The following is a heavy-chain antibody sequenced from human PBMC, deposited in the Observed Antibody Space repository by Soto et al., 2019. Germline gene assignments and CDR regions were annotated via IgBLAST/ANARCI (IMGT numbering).Heavy chain of an antibody. CDR1: GYTFTSYA. D-gene: IGHD3-22*01. CDR3: ARDKVVRSGYLYYYYYGMDV. J-gene: IGHJ6*02. Sequence: ASVKVSCKASGYTFTSYAMHWGRQAPGQRLEWMGWINAGNGNTKYSKKFQARVTITRDTSASTAYMELSSLRSEDTAVYYCARDKVVRSGYLYYYYYGMDVWGQGTTVTVS. V-gene: IGHV1-3*01. CDR2: INAGNGNT.